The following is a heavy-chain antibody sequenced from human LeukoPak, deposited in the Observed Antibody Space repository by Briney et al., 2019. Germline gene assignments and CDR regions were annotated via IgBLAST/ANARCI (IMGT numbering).Heavy chain of an antibody. D-gene: IGHD6-19*01. CDR1: GGTFSSYA. V-gene: IGHV1-69*01. J-gene: IGHJ4*02. CDR3: ARGPYSSGWVRPDY. CDR2: IIPIFGTA. Sequence: ASVKVSCKASGGTFSSYAISWVRQAPGRGLEWMGGIIPIFGTANYAQKFQGRVTITADESTSTAYMELSSLRSEDTAVYYCARGPYSSGWVRPDYWGQGTLVTVSS.